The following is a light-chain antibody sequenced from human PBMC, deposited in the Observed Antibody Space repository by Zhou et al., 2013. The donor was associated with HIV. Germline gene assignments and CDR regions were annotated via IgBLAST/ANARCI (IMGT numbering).Light chain of an antibody. Sequence: DVQLTQSPSSLSASVGDRVTITCRASQSINAWLAWYQHKPGKAPTLLIYKASTLESGVPSRFSGRASGADFFLSIVSLQPDDFATYYCQDYGDSSKTFGRGTRVEMK. CDR1: QSINAW. CDR3: QDYGDSSKT. J-gene: IGKJ4*02. V-gene: IGKV1-5*03. CDR2: KAS.